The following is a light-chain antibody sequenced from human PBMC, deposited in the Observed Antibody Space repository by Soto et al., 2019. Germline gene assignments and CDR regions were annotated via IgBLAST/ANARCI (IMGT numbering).Light chain of an antibody. V-gene: IGKV1D-12*01. Sequence: DIQMTQSPSSVSASVGDRVTITCRASQGINSWLAWYQQKPGKAPKLLIYAVSTLHSGVPARFSGSGSGTDFTLTISSLQHEDFATYYCQQANSFPVTFGPGTKVDIK. J-gene: IGKJ3*01. CDR1: QGINSW. CDR3: QQANSFPVT. CDR2: AVS.